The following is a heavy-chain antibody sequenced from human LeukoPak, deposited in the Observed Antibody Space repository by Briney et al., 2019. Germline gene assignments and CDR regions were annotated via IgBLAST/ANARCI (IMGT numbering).Heavy chain of an antibody. Sequence: PSETLSLTCAVYGGSFSGYYWSWIRQPPGKGLEWIGETNHSGSTNYNPSLKSRVTISVDTSKNQFSLKLSSVTAADTAVYYCARGLGTWFVDYWGQGTLVTVSS. CDR1: GGSFSGYY. CDR2: TNHSGST. V-gene: IGHV4-34*01. D-gene: IGHD3-10*01. J-gene: IGHJ4*02. CDR3: ARGLGTWFVDY.